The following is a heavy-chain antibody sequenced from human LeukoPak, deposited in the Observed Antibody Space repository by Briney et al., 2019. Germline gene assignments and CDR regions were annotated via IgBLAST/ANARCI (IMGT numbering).Heavy chain of an antibody. CDR3: AKDLFAYDSGRRLLLDY. Sequence: PGGSLRLSCAASGFTFSSYGMHWVRQAPGKGLEWVAFIRFDGSIKYYTDSVKGRFTISRDNSKNTLYLQMNSLGAEDTAVYYCAKDLFAYDSGRRLLLDYWGQGILVTVSS. CDR2: IRFDGSIK. CDR1: GFTFSSYG. V-gene: IGHV3-30*02. J-gene: IGHJ4*02. D-gene: IGHD3-10*01.